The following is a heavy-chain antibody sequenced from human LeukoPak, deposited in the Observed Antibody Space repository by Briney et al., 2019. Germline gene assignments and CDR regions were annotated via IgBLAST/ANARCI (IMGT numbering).Heavy chain of an antibody. CDR1: GGTFSSYA. Sequence: ASVKVSCKASGGTFSSYAISWVRQAPGQGLEWMGWISAYNGNTNYAQKFQGRVTMTTDTSTSTAYMELRSLRSDDTAVYYCARMGQPIYYYYMDVWGKGTKVTISS. J-gene: IGHJ6*03. V-gene: IGHV1-18*01. CDR2: ISAYNGNT. CDR3: ARMGQPIYYYYMDV. D-gene: IGHD2-2*01.